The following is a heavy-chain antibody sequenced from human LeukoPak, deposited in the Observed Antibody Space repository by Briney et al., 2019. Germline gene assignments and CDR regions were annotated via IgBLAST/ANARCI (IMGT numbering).Heavy chain of an antibody. CDR2: ISYDGSNK. CDR3: AKALGDSYGVDY. J-gene: IGHJ4*02. V-gene: IGHV3-30*04. Sequence: SGGSLRLSCAASGFTFSSYAMHWVRQAPGKGLEWVAVISYDGSNKYYADSVKGRFTISRDNSKNTLYLQMNSLRAEDTAVYYCAKALGDSYGVDYWGQGTLVTVSS. CDR1: GFTFSSYA. D-gene: IGHD5-18*01.